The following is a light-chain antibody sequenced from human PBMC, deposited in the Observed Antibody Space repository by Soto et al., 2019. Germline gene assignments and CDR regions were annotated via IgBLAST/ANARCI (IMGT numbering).Light chain of an antibody. CDR3: CSYAGSSLWV. CDR1: SSDVGAYNY. Sequence: QSALTQPRSVSGSPGQSVTISCTGTSSDVGAYNYVSWYQQHPGRAPKLVISDVTKRPSGVPDRFSGSKSGNTASLTISGLQAEDEADYYCCSYAGSSLWVFGGGTQLTVL. V-gene: IGLV2-11*01. J-gene: IGLJ3*02. CDR2: DVT.